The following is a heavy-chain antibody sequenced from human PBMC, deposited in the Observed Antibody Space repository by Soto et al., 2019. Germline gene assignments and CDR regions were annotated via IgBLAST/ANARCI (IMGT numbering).Heavy chain of an antibody. Sequence: QVQLVQSGAEVKKPGSSVKVSCKASGGTFSSYAISWVRQAPGQGLEWMGGIIPIFGTANYAQKFQGRVTITADESTSTAYMELSSLRSEDTAVYCCARDPLTYYDILTGYYEFDYWGQGTLVTVSS. D-gene: IGHD3-9*01. CDR1: GGTFSSYA. J-gene: IGHJ4*02. CDR3: ARDPLTYYDILTGYYEFDY. V-gene: IGHV1-69*01. CDR2: IIPIFGTA.